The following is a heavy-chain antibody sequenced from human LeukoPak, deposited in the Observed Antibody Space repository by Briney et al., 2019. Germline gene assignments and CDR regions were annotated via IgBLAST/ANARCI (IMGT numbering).Heavy chain of an antibody. V-gene: IGHV4-59*01. J-gene: IGHJ4*02. CDR3: ARDKRHSYGRYFDP. Sequence: SEPLSLTCSVSGGSISTYHWNWIRKPPGKGLEWIGYMPSGGISKYNPSLKSRVNIFVDTSKNKFVLNLRSVTAADTAVYYCARDKRHSYGRYFDPWGQGILLTVSS. CDR2: MPSGGIS. D-gene: IGHD5-18*01. CDR1: GGSISTYH.